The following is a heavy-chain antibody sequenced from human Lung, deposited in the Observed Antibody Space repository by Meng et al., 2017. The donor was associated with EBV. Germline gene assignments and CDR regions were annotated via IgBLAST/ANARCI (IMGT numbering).Heavy chain of an antibody. V-gene: IGHV4-34*01. CDR1: GGSFSGYY. CDR3: AVTRYCSGGSCFDY. Sequence: QVKPQQWGAGLLKPSETLSLTCAVYGGSFSGYYWSWIRQPPGKGLEWIGEINHSGSTNYNPSLKSRVTISVDTSKNQFSLKLSSVTAADTAVYYCAVTRYCSGGSCFDYWGQGTLVTVSS. J-gene: IGHJ4*02. CDR2: INHSGST. D-gene: IGHD2-15*01.